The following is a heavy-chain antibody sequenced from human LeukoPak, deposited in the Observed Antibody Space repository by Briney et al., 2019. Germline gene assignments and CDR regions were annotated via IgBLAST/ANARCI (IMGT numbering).Heavy chain of an antibody. V-gene: IGHV3-21*01. CDR1: GFTFSSYS. CDR3: AREQWLRLGKYYFDY. J-gene: IGHJ4*02. D-gene: IGHD5-12*01. CDR2: ISSSSSYI. Sequence: PGGSLRLSCAASGFTFSSYSMNWVRQAPGKGLGWVSSISSSSSYIYYADSVKGRFTISRDNAKNSLYLQMNSLRAEDTAVYYCAREQWLRLGKYYFDYWGQGTLVTVSS.